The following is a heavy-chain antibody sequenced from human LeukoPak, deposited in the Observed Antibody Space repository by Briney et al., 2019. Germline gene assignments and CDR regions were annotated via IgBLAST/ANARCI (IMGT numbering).Heavy chain of an antibody. D-gene: IGHD6-13*01. V-gene: IGHV1-18*01. J-gene: IGHJ6*02. Sequence: ASVKVSCKASGYTFTSYGISWVRQAPGQGLEWMGWISAYNGNTNYAQKLQGRVTMTTDTSTSTAYMELRSLRSDDKAVYYCARDNRAFSSSVPLYYYGMDVWGQGTTVTVSS. CDR1: GYTFTSYG. CDR3: ARDNRAFSSSVPLYYYGMDV. CDR2: ISAYNGNT.